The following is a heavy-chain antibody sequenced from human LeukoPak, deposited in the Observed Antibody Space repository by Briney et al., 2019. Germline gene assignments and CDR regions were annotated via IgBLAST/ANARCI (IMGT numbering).Heavy chain of an antibody. CDR1: GFSFRTYW. D-gene: IGHD6-13*01. CDR3: ARDWGAAGLWDY. Sequence: GGSLRLSRAASGFSFRTYWMSWVRQAPGKGLEWVTNIKEDGSEKNYVDSVKGRFTVSRDNAKTSLYLQMNSLRGDDAAIYYCARDWGAAGLWDYWGQGTLVTVSS. J-gene: IGHJ4*02. CDR2: IKEDGSEK. V-gene: IGHV3-7*05.